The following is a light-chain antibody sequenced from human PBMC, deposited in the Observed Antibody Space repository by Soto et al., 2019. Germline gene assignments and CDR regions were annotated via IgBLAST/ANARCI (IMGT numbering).Light chain of an antibody. CDR3: QQFYTTPLT. CDR1: QSILYSSTNRNY. J-gene: IGKJ4*01. CDR2: WAS. V-gene: IGKV4-1*01. Sequence: DVVLTQSPDSLAVSLGERATINCKSSQSILYSSTNRNYLAWYQQKPGQPPKLLIYWASIRDSGVPDRFSGSGSGTDFTLTISSLQTEDVAMYYCQQFYTTPLTFGGGTKVEIK.